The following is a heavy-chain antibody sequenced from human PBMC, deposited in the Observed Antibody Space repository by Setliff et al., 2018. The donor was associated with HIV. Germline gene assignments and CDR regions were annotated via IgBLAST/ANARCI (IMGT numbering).Heavy chain of an antibody. J-gene: IGHJ5*02. V-gene: IGHV7-4-1*02. Sequence: GASVKVSCKASGYTFINYAMNWMRQAPGQGLEWMGWINTHTGSPTYAQAFTGRFVFSVDTSVSTAYLQISSLKAEDTAVYYCARALYGDYGGDINWFDPWGQGTPVTVSS. D-gene: IGHD4-17*01. CDR1: GYTFINYA. CDR3: ARALYGDYGGDINWFDP. CDR2: INTHTGSP.